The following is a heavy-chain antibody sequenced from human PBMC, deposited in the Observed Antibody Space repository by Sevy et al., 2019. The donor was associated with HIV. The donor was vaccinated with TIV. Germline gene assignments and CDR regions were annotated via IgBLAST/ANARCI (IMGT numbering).Heavy chain of an antibody. Sequence: GGSLRLSCAASAFIFSNHGMHWVRQAPGKGLEWVARIWYDGSDTYYGESVKGRFTISRDNSKNTVDLQMNSLRVEDTAVYYCARDVDSNYDGIDAWGQGTTVTVS. V-gene: IGHV3-33*01. CDR1: AFIFSNHG. J-gene: IGHJ6*02. CDR3: ARDVDSNYDGIDA. CDR2: IWYDGSDT. D-gene: IGHD4-4*01.